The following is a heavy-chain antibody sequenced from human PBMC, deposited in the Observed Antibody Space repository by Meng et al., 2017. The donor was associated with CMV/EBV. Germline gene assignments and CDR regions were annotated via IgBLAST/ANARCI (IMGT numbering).Heavy chain of an antibody. J-gene: IGHJ5*02. CDR1: GFTFSDYY. Sequence: QVQLCESGGGLVKPGGSLRLSCAASGFTFSDYYMSWIRQAPGKGLEWVSYISSSSSYTNYADSVKGRFTISRDNAKNSLYLQMNSLRAEDTAVYYCARDRRYYDSSGYYPAWGQGTLVTVSS. D-gene: IGHD3-22*01. CDR2: ISSSSSYT. V-gene: IGHV3-11*06. CDR3: ARDRRYYDSSGYYPA.